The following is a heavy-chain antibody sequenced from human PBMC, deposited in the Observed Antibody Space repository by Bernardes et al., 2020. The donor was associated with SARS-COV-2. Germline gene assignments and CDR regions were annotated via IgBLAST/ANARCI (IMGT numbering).Heavy chain of an antibody. CDR3: ARVTGQWLNYNFYNGMDV. CDR2: IFYSGST. J-gene: IGHJ6*02. CDR1: GGSITTYY. V-gene: IGHV4-59*01. D-gene: IGHD6-19*01. Sequence: SETLSLTCTVSGGSITTYYWSWIRQPPGKGLEWIGYIFYSGSTSYNPSLKSRVTISVDTSKNQFSLRLSSVTAADTAVYYCARVTGQWLNYNFYNGMDVWGQGTTVTVSS.